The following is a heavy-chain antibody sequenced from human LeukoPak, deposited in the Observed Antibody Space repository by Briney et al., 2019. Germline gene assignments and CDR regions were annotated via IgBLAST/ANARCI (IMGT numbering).Heavy chain of an antibody. CDR2: ISSSSSYI. CDR3: AKEGSSGYYDYYYYYMDV. V-gene: IGHV3-21*01. J-gene: IGHJ6*03. D-gene: IGHD3-22*01. CDR1: GFTFSSYS. Sequence: PGGSLRLSCAASGFTFSSYSMNWVRQAPGKGLEWVSSISSSSSYIYYADSVKGRFTISRDNAKNSLDLQMNSLRAEDTAVYYCAKEGSSGYYDYYYYYMDVWGKGTTVTISS.